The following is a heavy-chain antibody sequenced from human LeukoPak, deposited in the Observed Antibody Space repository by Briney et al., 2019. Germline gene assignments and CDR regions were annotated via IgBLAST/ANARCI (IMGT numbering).Heavy chain of an antibody. CDR2: INPNSGGT. V-gene: IGHV1-2*02. D-gene: IGHD2-15*01. CDR1: GYTLTGYY. CDR3: ARSLVVVAAHFDY. Sequence: ASVKVSSRASGYTLTGYYLHGVRKAPGQGLEWMGWINPNSGGTNYAQKFQGRVTMTRDTSISTAYMELSRLRSDDTAVYYCARSLVVVAAHFDYWGQGTLVTVSS. J-gene: IGHJ4*02.